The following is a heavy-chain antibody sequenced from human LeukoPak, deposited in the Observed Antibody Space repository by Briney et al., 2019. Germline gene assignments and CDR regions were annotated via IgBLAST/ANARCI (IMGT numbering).Heavy chain of an antibody. CDR3: VRTRRSIVATIFDY. Sequence: ASVKVSCKASGYTLSDYGIGWVRQARGQGREWMGWVNFYNGNTKYAEKCQGRLTMTRDTPTSTAYMEVRSLRPDDTAIYYCVRTRRSIVATIFDYWGQGALITVSS. D-gene: IGHD5-12*01. CDR2: VNFYNGNT. CDR1: GYTLSDYG. J-gene: IGHJ4*02. V-gene: IGHV1-18*01.